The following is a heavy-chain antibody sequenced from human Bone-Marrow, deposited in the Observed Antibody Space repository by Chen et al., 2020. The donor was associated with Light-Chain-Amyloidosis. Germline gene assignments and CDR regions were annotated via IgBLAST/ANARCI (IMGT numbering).Heavy chain of an antibody. D-gene: IGHD2-2*01. CDR2: FYYTGIT. V-gene: IGHV4-34*01. Sequence: QVQLQQWGAGLLKPSETLSLTCAVYGGSFSGYYWSWIRQPPGKGLEWIGTFYYTGITYYNPSLKSRVTISVDMSKNQFSLILSSVTAADTAVYHCAREVPAVKKNYMDVWGKGTTVIVSS. J-gene: IGHJ6*03. CDR3: AREVPAVKKNYMDV. CDR1: GGSFSGYY.